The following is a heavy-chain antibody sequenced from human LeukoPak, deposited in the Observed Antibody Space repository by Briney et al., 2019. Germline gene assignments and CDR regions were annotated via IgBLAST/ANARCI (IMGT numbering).Heavy chain of an antibody. Sequence: GGSLRLSCAASGFTFSDYYMSWIRQAPGKGLEWVSYISSSGSTIYYADSVKGRFTISRDNAKNSLYLQMNSLRAEDTAVYYCARYYYDSSGYYFFDYWGQGTLVTVSS. CDR3: ARYYYDSSGYYFFDY. D-gene: IGHD3-22*01. J-gene: IGHJ4*02. CDR2: ISSSGSTI. V-gene: IGHV3-11*01. CDR1: GFTFSDYY.